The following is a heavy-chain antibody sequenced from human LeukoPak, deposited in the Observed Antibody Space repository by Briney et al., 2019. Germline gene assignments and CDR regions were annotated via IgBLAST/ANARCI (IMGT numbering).Heavy chain of an antibody. D-gene: IGHD4-23*01. Sequence: PSETLSLTCTVSGGSISSGGYYWSWIRQHPGKGLEWIGHIYYSGSTYYNPSLKSRVTISVDTSKNQFSLKLSSVTAADTAVYYCARDFGGSGWFDPWGQGTLVTVSS. CDR3: ARDFGGSGWFDP. J-gene: IGHJ5*02. V-gene: IGHV4-31*03. CDR1: GGSISSGGYY. CDR2: IYYSGST.